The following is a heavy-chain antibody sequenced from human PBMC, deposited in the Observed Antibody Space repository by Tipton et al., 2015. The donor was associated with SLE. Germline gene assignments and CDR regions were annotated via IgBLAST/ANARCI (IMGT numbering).Heavy chain of an antibody. D-gene: IGHD6-19*01. CDR3: ARDSPVAGPFDY. V-gene: IGHV4-4*07. CDR2: IYTSGST. Sequence: TLSLTCTVSGGSISNYYWRWIRQPAGKGLEWFGSIYTSGSTNYNPSLKSRGTMSLDTSKNQFSLKLSSVTAADTAGYYCARDSPVAGPFDYWGQGTLVTVSS. J-gene: IGHJ4*02. CDR1: GGSISNYY.